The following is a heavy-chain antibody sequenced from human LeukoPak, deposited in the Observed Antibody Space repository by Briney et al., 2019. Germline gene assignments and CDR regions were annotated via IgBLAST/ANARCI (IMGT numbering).Heavy chain of an antibody. Sequence: SHTLSLTCTVSGRSISSGGYYWSSIRQHPGEGLEWSGYIYYSGSTYYNPSLKSRVTISVDTSKNQFSLKLSSVTAADTAVYYCARVRGIAVAEWGQGTLVSVSS. CDR3: ARVRGIAVAE. J-gene: IGHJ4*02. V-gene: IGHV4-31*03. CDR1: GRSISSGGYY. CDR2: IYYSGST. D-gene: IGHD6-19*01.